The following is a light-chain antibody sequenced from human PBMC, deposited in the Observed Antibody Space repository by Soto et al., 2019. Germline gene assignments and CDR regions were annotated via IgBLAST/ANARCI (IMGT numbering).Light chain of an antibody. CDR3: HQRNK. CDR1: QSVSSSY. J-gene: IGKJ5*01. V-gene: IGKV3D-20*02. CDR2: GAS. Sequence: EIVLTQSPGTLSLSPGEGATLSCRASQSVSSSYLAWYQQKPGQAPRLLIYGASSRATGIPDRFSGSGSGTDFTLTISRLEPEDFGVYFCHQRNKFGQGTRLEIK.